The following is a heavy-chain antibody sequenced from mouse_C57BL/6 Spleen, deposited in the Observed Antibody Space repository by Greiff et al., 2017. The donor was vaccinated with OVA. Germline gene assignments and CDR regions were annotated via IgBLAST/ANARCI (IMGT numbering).Heavy chain of an antibody. V-gene: IGHV2-2*01. D-gene: IGHD2-4*01. CDR2: IWSGGST. CDR3: ARRNDYDENFDV. J-gene: IGHJ1*03. Sequence: VQLQESGPGLVQPSQSLSITCTVSGFSLTSYGVHWVRQSPGKGLEWLGVIWSGGSTDYNAAFISRLSISKDNSKSQVFFKMNSLQADDTAIYYCARRNDYDENFDVWGTGTTVTVSS. CDR1: GFSLTSYG.